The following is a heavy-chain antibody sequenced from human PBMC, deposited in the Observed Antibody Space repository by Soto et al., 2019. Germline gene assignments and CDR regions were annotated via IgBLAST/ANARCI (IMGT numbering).Heavy chain of an antibody. CDR3: ARHGFGPLHGLVDV. V-gene: IGHV4-59*08. CDR2: INYDGYS. D-gene: IGHD3-10*01. CDR1: GGSITNYY. J-gene: IGHJ6*02. Sequence: QVQLQESGPGLVKPSETLSLTCTVSGGSITNYYCSWFRQPPGKGLEWIGYINYDGYSAYNLSLKRPVTRAMDAAKTQFSPMLESVTATDTAVYYCARHGFGPLHGLVDVWGPGTTVIVSS.